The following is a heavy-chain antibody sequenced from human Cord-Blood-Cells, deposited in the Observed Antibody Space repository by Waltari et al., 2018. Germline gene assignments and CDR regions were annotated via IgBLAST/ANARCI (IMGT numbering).Heavy chain of an antibody. Sequence: QLQLQESGPGLVKPSETLSLTCTVSGGSISSSSYYWGWIREPPGKGLEWIGSIYSRCSTYYNPSLKSRVTISVDTSKNQFSLKLSSVTAADTAVYYCARHRDLAWYFDYWGQGTLVTVSS. D-gene: IGHD3-10*01. V-gene: IGHV4-39*01. CDR3: ARHRDLAWYFDY. J-gene: IGHJ4*02. CDR2: IYSRCST. CDR1: GGSISSSSYY.